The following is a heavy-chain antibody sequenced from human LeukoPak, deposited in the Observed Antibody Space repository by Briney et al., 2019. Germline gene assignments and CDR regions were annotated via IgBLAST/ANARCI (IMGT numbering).Heavy chain of an antibody. J-gene: IGHJ4*02. Sequence: ASVKVSCKASGGTFSSYAISWVRQAPGQGLEWMGGIIPIFGTANYAQKFQGRVTMTRDTSTSTVYMELSSLRSEDTAVYYCARDRDAAMVIGYWGQGTLVTVSS. CDR2: IIPIFGTA. D-gene: IGHD5-18*01. CDR1: GGTFSSYA. CDR3: ARDRDAAMVIGY. V-gene: IGHV1-69*05.